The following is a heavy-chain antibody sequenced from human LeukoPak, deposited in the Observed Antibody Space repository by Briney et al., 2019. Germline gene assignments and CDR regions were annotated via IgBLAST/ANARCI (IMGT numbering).Heavy chain of an antibody. CDR3: ARAHSSSSLALNN. D-gene: IGHD6-6*01. Sequence: GGSLRLSCAASGFTFSSYSMNWVRQAPGKGLEWVSSISSSSSYIYYADSVKGRFTISRDNAKNSLYLQMNSLRAEDTAVYYCARAHSSSSLALNNWGQGTLVTVSS. CDR1: GFTFSSYS. J-gene: IGHJ4*02. V-gene: IGHV3-21*01. CDR2: ISSSSSYI.